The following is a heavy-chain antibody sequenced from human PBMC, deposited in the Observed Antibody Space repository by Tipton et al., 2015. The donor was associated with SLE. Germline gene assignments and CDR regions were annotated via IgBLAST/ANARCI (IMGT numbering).Heavy chain of an antibody. CDR3: ARLVAAADEAFDI. J-gene: IGHJ3*02. CDR2: IYYSGST. D-gene: IGHD6-13*01. V-gene: IGHV4-59*12. Sequence: TLSLTCTVSGGSISSYYWSWIRQPPGKGLEWIGSIYYSGSTYYNPSLKSRVTISVDTSKNQFSLKLSSVTAADTAVYCCARLVAAADEAFDIWGQGTMVTVSS. CDR1: GGSISSYY.